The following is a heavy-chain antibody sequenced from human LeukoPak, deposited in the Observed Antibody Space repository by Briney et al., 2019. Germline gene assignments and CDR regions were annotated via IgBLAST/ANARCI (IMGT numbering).Heavy chain of an antibody. Sequence: GGSLRLSCAASGFTFSSYGMHWVRQAPGKGLEWVAVISYDGSKKYYADSVKGRFTISRDNSKNTLYLQMNSLRGEDTAVYYCARDGYDSSGYRMGADYYYGMDVWGQGTTVTVSS. J-gene: IGHJ6*02. CDR1: GFTFSSYG. CDR2: ISYDGSKK. V-gene: IGHV3-30*03. CDR3: ARDGYDSSGYRMGADYYYGMDV. D-gene: IGHD3-22*01.